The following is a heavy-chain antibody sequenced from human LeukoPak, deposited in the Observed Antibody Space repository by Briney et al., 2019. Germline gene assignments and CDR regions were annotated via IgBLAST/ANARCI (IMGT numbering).Heavy chain of an antibody. CDR1: GFTFSSYA. CDR2: ISYDGSNK. CDR3: ARDESLLRLGTPTS. Sequence: GGSLRLSCAASGFTFSSYAMHWVRQAPGKGLGWVAVISYDGSNKYYADSVKGRFTISRDNSKNTLYLQMNSLRAEDTAVYYCARDESLLRLGTPTSWGQGTLVTVSS. V-gene: IGHV3-30*04. J-gene: IGHJ5*02. D-gene: IGHD3-16*01.